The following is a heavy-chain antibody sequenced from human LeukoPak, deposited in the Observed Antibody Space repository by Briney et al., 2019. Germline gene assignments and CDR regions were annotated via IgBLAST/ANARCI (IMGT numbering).Heavy chain of an antibody. CDR2: IYHSGST. V-gene: IGHV4-4*02. Sequence: PSETLSLTCAVSGGSISSSNWWSWVRQPPGKGLEWIGEIYHSGSTNYNPSLKSRVTMSVDTSKNQFSLKLSSVTAADTAVYYCANKVYCSTTSCYPAGYWGQGTPVTVSS. CDR3: ANKVYCSTTSCYPAGY. CDR1: GGSISSSNW. D-gene: IGHD2-2*01. J-gene: IGHJ4*02.